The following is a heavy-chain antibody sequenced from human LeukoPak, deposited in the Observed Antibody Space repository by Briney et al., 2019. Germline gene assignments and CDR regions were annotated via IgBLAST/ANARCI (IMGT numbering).Heavy chain of an antibody. CDR2: ISSNGGST. D-gene: IGHD6-13*01. J-gene: IGHJ4*02. V-gene: IGHV3-64D*06. CDR1: GFTFSSYA. Sequence: GGSLRLSCSASGFTFSSYAMHWVRQAPGKGLEYVSAISSNGGSTYYADSVKGRFTISRDNSKNPLYLQMSSLRAEDTAVYYCVKDWRAAAPPDWGQGTLVTVSS. CDR3: VKDWRAAAPPD.